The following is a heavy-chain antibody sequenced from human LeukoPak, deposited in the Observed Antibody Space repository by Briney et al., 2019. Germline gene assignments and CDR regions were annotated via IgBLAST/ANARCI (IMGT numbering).Heavy chain of an antibody. Sequence: PGGSLRLSCAASGFTFSSYSMNWVRQAPGKGLEWVSSISSSSSYIYYADSVKGRFTISRDNAKNSLYLQMNSLRAEDTAVYYCAKTSSTSRIFDYWGQGTLVTVSS. J-gene: IGHJ4*02. V-gene: IGHV3-21*04. CDR3: AKTSSTSRIFDY. CDR2: ISSSSSYI. CDR1: GFTFSSYS. D-gene: IGHD2-2*01.